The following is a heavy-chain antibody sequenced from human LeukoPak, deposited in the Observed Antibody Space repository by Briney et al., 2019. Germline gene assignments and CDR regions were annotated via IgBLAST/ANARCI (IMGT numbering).Heavy chain of an antibody. Sequence: SETLSLTCTVSRDPLSSGHYYWSWIRQPAGKGLEWIGHIYTSGSTNYNPSLKSRVTISVDTSKNQFSLKLSSLTAADTAVYYCAREGYDSLWGQGTLVTVSS. CDR2: IYTSGST. V-gene: IGHV4-61*09. CDR1: RDPLSSGHYY. J-gene: IGHJ4*02. D-gene: IGHD3-3*01. CDR3: AREGYDSL.